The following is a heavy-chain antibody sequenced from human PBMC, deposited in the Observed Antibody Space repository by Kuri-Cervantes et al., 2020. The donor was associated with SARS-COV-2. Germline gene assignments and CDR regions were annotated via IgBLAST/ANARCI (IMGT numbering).Heavy chain of an antibody. D-gene: IGHD2-21*01. CDR3: ARGLLSNSVLWWNAGEAFDI. CDR2: ISAYNGNT. CDR1: GYTFTSYG. Sequence: ASVKVSCKASGYTFTSYGISWVRQAPGQGLEWMGWISAYNGNTNYAQKLQGRVTMTTDTSTSTAYMELRSLRSDDTAVYYCARGLLSNSVLWWNAGEAFDIWGQGTMVTVSS. J-gene: IGHJ3*02. V-gene: IGHV1-18*01.